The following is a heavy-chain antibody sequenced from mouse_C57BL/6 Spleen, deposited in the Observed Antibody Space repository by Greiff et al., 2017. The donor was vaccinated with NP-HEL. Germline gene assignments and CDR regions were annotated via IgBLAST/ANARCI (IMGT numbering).Heavy chain of an antibody. V-gene: IGHV5-6*02. CDR2: ISSGGSYT. CDR3: ASHDGYFDY. Sequence: DVKLVESGGDLVKPGGSLKLSCAASGFTFSSYGMSWVRQTPDKRLEWVATISSGGSYTYYPDSVKGRFTISRDNAKNTLYLQMSSLKSEDTAMYYCASHDGYFDYWGQGTTLTVSS. J-gene: IGHJ2*01. D-gene: IGHD2-3*01. CDR1: GFTFSSYG.